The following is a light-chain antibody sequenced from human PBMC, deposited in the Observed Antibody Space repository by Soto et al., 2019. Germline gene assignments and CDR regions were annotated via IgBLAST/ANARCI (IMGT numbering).Light chain of an antibody. CDR3: SSYAGSNNVV. V-gene: IGLV2-8*01. CDR2: EVS. CDR1: SSDVGRYNY. Sequence: QSALTQPPSASGSPGQSVTISCTGTSSDVGRYNYVSWYQQHPGKAPKLMIYEVSKRPSGVPDRFSGSKSGTTASLTVSGLQAEDEADYYCSSYAGSNNVVFGGGTKLTVL. J-gene: IGLJ2*01.